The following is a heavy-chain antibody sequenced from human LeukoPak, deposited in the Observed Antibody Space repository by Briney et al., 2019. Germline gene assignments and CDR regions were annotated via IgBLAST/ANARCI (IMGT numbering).Heavy chain of an antibody. CDR2: INGDGSST. CDR3: ARDGMTAARDAFDI. J-gene: IGHJ3*02. D-gene: IGHD1-14*01. CDR1: GFSVSRHH. V-gene: IGHV3-74*01. Sequence: GGSLRLSCAASGFSVSRHHMSWVRQAPGKGLVWVSRINGDGSSTTYADSVRGRFTISRDNAKNTLYLQMNSLRAEDMAVYYCARDGMTAARDAFDIWGQGTMVTVSS.